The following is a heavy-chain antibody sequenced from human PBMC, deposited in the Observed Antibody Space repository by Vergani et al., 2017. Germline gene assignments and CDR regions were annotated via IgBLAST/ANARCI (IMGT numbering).Heavy chain of an antibody. V-gene: IGHV3-23*01. CDR1: GFTFSSYA. D-gene: IGHD3-16*02. CDR3: ANLGDYIWGSYRFDTYFDY. J-gene: IGHJ4*02. CDR2: ISGSGGGT. Sequence: EVQLLESGGGLVQPGGSLRLSCAASGFTFSSYAMSWVRQVPGKGLELVSAISGSGGGTYYADSVKGRFTISRDNSKNTLYLQMNSLRAEDTAVYHCANLGDYIWGSYRFDTYFDYWGQGTLVTVSS.